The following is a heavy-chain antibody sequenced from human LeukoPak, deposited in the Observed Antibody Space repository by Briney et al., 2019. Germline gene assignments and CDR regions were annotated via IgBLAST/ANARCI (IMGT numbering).Heavy chain of an antibody. J-gene: IGHJ6*02. D-gene: IGHD2-2*01. CDR3: AKDYCSFTSCSRFGRYYYGMDV. CDR1: GFTFTSYA. CDR2: ISSDGSNK. Sequence: PGGSLRLSCAASGFTFTSYAMHWVRQAPGKGLEWVAIISSDGSNKEYADSVKGRFTISRDNSNNILYLQVNSLRAEDTAVYYCAKDYCSFTSCSRFGRYYYGMDVWGQGTTVTVSS. V-gene: IGHV3-30-3*02.